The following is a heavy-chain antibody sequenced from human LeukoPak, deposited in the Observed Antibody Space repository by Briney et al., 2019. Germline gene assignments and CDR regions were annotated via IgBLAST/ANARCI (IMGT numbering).Heavy chain of an antibody. CDR1: GGSISSGGYS. V-gene: IGHV4-30-2*01. D-gene: IGHD6-13*01. CDR2: IYHSGST. J-gene: IGHJ4*02. Sequence: SSQTLSFTCAVSGGSISSGGYSWSWIRQPPGKGLEWIGYIYHSGSTYYNPSLKSRVTISVDRSKNQFSLKLSSVTAADTAVYYCARGGVGSSSWFDYWGQGTLVTVSS. CDR3: ARGGVGSSSWFDY.